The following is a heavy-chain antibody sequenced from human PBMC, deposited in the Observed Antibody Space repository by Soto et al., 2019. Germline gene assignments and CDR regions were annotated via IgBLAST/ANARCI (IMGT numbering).Heavy chain of an antibody. CDR1: GGSISSYY. D-gene: IGHD3-22*01. CDR3: ARVIRISSGGPNWFDP. J-gene: IGHJ5*02. CDR2: IYYSGST. V-gene: IGHV4-59*01. Sequence: SETLSLTCTVSGGSISSYYWSWIRQPPGKGLEWIGYIYYSGSTNYNPSLKSRVTISVDTSKNQFSLKLSSVTAADTAVYYCARVIRISSGGPNWFDPWGQGTLVTVSS.